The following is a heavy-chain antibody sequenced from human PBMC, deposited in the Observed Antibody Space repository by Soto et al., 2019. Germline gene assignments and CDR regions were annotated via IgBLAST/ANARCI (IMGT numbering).Heavy chain of an antibody. Sequence: QVQLVESGGGVVQPGRSLRLSCAASGFTFSSYAMHWVRQAPGKGLEWVAVISYDGSNKYYADSVKGRFTISRVNSKNTLYLQMNSLRAEDTAVYYCARDDGMDVWGQGTTVTVSS. V-gene: IGHV3-30-3*01. CDR3: ARDDGMDV. J-gene: IGHJ6*02. CDR1: GFTFSSYA. CDR2: ISYDGSNK.